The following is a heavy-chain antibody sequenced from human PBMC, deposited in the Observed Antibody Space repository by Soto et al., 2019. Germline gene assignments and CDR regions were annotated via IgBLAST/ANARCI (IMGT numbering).Heavy chain of an antibody. CDR2: IYTSGST. D-gene: IGHD6-6*01. CDR3: ARISSIAEPYYFDY. J-gene: IGHJ4*02. CDR1: GGSISSFY. V-gene: IGHV4-4*07. Sequence: SETLSLTCTVSGGSISSFYWSWIRQPAGKGLEWIGRIYTSGSTNYNPSLKSRVTMSVDTSRNQLSLKLSSVTAADTAVYYCARISSIAEPYYFDYWGQGSLVTVSS.